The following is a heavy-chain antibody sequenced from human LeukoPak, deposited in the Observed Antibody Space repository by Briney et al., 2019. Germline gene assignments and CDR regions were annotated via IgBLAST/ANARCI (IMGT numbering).Heavy chain of an antibody. J-gene: IGHJ4*02. CDR2: IIPIFGTA. D-gene: IGHD5-12*01. Sequence: GASVKVSCKASGGTFSSYAISWVRQAPGQGLEWMGGIIPIFGTANYAQKFQGRVTITADKSTSTAYMELSSLRSEDTAVYYCARSRIVATIFGFDYWGQGTLVTVSS. CDR3: ARSRIVATIFGFDY. CDR1: GGTFSSYA. V-gene: IGHV1-69*06.